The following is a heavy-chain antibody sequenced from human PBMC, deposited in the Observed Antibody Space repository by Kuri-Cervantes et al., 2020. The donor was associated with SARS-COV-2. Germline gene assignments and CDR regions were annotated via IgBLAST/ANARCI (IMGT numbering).Heavy chain of an antibody. CDR3: AGGYTGWISN. V-gene: IGHV4-4*07. CDR1: GDSISSYY. J-gene: IGHJ4*02. CDR2: IYISGST. D-gene: IGHD2-2*03. Sequence: SETLSLTCTVSGDSISSYYWSWIRQPAGKGLEWIGRIYISGSTNYNPSLESRVTMSIDTSRNQFSLRLSSVTAADTAVYYYAGGYTGWISNWGQGTLVTVSS.